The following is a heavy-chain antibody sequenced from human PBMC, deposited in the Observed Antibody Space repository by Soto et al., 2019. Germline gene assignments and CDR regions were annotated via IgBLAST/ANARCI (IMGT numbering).Heavy chain of an antibody. Sequence: SETLSLTCTVSGCSVSSGSYYWSWIRQPPGKGLEWIGYIYYSGSTNYNPSLKSRVTISVDTSKNQFSLKLSSVTAADTAVYYCARAPRQTIAAVGSHYYYGMDVWGKGITVTVSS. CDR2: IYYSGST. D-gene: IGHD6-13*01. V-gene: IGHV4-61*01. CDR3: ARAPRQTIAAVGSHYYYGMDV. J-gene: IGHJ6*04. CDR1: GCSVSSGSYY.